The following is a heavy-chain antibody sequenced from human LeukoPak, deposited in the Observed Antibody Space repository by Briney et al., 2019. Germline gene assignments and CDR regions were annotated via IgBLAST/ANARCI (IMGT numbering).Heavy chain of an antibody. D-gene: IGHD2-21*02. CDR2: ISAYNGNT. V-gene: IGHV1-18*04. J-gene: IGHJ4*02. CDR1: GYTFTTYY. CDR3: ARDQEIVVVTAINYFDY. Sequence: ASVKVSCKASGYTFTTYYVHWVRQAPGQGLEWMGRISAYNGNTNYAQKLQGRVTMTTDTSTSTAYMELRSLRSDDTAVYYCARDQEIVVVTAINYFDYWGQGTLVTVSS.